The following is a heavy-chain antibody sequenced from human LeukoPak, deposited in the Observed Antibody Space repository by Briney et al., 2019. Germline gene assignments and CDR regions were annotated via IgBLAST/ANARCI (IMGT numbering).Heavy chain of an antibody. CDR1: GGSFSTYY. Sequence: SETLSLTCAVYGGSFSTYYWSWIRQPPGKGLEWIGEINHSGSTNYNPSLKSRVTISVDTSKNQFSLKLSSVTAADTAVYYCAGLYSYGYGRLSWGQGTLVTVSS. D-gene: IGHD5-18*01. V-gene: IGHV4-34*01. CDR3: AGLYSYGYGRLS. J-gene: IGHJ4*02. CDR2: INHSGST.